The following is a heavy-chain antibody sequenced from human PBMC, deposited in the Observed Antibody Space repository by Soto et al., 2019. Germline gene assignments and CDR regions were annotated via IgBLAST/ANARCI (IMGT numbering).Heavy chain of an antibody. CDR3: VKDGTKTLRDWFDP. CDR2: IYATGTT. D-gene: IGHD1-1*01. Sequence: SETLSLTCTVSGASISCFYWSWIRKSAGKGLEWIGRIYATGTTDYNPSLKSRVMTSVDTSKKQFSLKLRSVTAAGTAVYYCVKDGTKTLRDWFDPWGQGISVTVSS. J-gene: IGHJ5*02. CDR1: GASISCFY. V-gene: IGHV4-4*07.